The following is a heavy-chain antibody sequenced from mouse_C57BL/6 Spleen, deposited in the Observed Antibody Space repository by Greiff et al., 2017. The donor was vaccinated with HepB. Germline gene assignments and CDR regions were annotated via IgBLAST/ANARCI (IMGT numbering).Heavy chain of an antibody. CDR1: GFTFSSYG. CDR3: ARHESYGSSLYWYFDV. CDR2: ISSGGSYT. D-gene: IGHD1-1*01. J-gene: IGHJ1*03. Sequence: EVQGVESGGDLVKPGGSLKLSCAASGFTFSSYGMSWVRQTPDKRLEWVATISSGGSYTYYPDSVKGRFTISRDNAKNTLYLQMSSLKSEDTAMYYCARHESYGSSLYWYFDVWGTGTTVTVSS. V-gene: IGHV5-6*01.